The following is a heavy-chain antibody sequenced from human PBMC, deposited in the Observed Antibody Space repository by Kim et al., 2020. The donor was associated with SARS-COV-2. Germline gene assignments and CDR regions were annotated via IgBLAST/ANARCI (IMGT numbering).Heavy chain of an antibody. Sequence: SETLSLTCTVSGGSISTYYWSWIRQPPGKGLEWIGYIYFTGSTNYNPSLKSRVTISVDTSKNQFSLKLTSVTAADTAVYYCARGRFDHGDYHTPLHYWGQGTLVTVSS. CDR3: ARGRFDHGDYHTPLHY. V-gene: IGHV4-59*08. J-gene: IGHJ4*02. CDR2: IYFTGST. CDR1: GGSISTYY. D-gene: IGHD4-17*01.